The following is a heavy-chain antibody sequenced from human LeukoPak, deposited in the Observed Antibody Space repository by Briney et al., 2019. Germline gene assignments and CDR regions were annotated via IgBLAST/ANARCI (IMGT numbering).Heavy chain of an antibody. D-gene: IGHD3-10*01. CDR3: ARDSNRSGKSFDY. V-gene: IGHV4-59*01. CDR1: GGSISSYY. Sequence: SETLSLTCTVSGGSISSYYWSRIRQPPGKGLEWIGYIYYSGNTDYSPSLKSRVTISVGASRNQFSLKLSSVTAADTAVYYCARDSNRSGKSFDYWGQGTLVTVSS. CDR2: IYYSGNT. J-gene: IGHJ4*02.